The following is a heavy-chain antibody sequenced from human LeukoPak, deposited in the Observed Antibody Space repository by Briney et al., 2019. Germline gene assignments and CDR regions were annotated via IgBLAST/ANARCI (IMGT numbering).Heavy chain of an antibody. V-gene: IGHV1-2*02. CDR3: ASEGVVPAAMATYYYYGMDV. CDR1: GYTFTGYY. J-gene: IGHJ6*02. CDR2: INPNSGGT. D-gene: IGHD2-2*01. Sequence: ASVKVSCKASGYTFTGYYMHWVRQAPGQGLEWMGWINPNSGGTNYAQKFQGRVTMTRDTSISTAYMELSRLRSDDTAVHYCASEGVVPAAMATYYYYGMDVWGQGTTVTVSS.